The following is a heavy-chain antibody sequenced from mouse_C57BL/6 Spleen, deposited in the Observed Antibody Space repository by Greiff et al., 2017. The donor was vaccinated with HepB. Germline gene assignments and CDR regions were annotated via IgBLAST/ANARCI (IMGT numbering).Heavy chain of an antibody. CDR2: ISNLAYSI. CDR1: GFTFSDYG. D-gene: IGHD1-1*01. J-gene: IGHJ1*03. CDR3: ATNYYYGSSYDWYFDV. Sequence: EVKLVDSGGGLVQPGGSLKLSCAASGFTFSDYGMAWVRQAPRKGPEWVAFISNLAYSIYYADTVTGRFTISRENAKNTLYLEMSSLRSEDTAMYYCATNYYYGSSYDWYFDVWGTGTTVTVSS. V-gene: IGHV5-15*01.